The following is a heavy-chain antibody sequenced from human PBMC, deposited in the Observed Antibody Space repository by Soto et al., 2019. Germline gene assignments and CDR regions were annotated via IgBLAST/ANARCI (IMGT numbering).Heavy chain of an antibody. CDR3: ARLIGNSWLDS. V-gene: IGHV4-59*08. CDR1: GGPISSYY. J-gene: IGHJ5*01. D-gene: IGHD1-26*01. CDR2: IYYSGST. Sequence: SETLSLTCAVSGGPISSYYWSWIRQPPGKGLEWIGYIYYSGSTNYNPSLKSRVTISVDTSKNQFSLQLNSVTPDDTAVYYCARLIGNSWLDSWGQGTLVTVSS.